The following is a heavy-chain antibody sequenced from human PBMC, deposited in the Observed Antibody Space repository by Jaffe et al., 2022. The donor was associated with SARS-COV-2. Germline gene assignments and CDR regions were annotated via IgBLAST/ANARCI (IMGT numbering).Heavy chain of an antibody. CDR2: ISGSGTST. Sequence: EVQLLESGGNLVQPGGSLRLSCAASGFSFGSYAMTWVRQAPGKGLEWVSAISGSGTSTYYAASVKGRFTISRDNSKNTLYLQMNSLRAEDTAVYYCAKSPTIAVAGVTDFWGQGTLVTVSS. CDR3: AKSPTIAVAGVTDF. J-gene: IGHJ4*02. D-gene: IGHD6-19*01. CDR1: GFSFGSYA. V-gene: IGHV3-23*01.